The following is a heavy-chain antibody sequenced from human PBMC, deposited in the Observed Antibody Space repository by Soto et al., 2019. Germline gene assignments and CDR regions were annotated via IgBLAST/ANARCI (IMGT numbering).Heavy chain of an antibody. CDR3: AKDGSSSWLVY. Sequence: QVQLVESGGGVVQPGRSLRLSCAASGFTFSSYGMHWVRQAPGKGLEWVAVISYDGSNKYYADSVKGRFTISRDNSKNTLYLQMNILRAEDTAVYYCAKDGSSSWLVYWGQGTLVTVSS. CDR2: ISYDGSNK. D-gene: IGHD6-13*01. V-gene: IGHV3-30*18. CDR1: GFTFSSYG. J-gene: IGHJ4*02.